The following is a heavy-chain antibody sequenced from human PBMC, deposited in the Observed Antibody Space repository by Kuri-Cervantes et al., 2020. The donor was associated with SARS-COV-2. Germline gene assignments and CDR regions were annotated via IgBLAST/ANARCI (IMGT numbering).Heavy chain of an antibody. J-gene: IGHJ5*02. CDR1: GYTFTGYY. V-gene: IGHV1-2*02. CDR3: ARDTLTTVVPAAPGDWFGP. CDR2: INPNSGGT. D-gene: IGHD2-2*01. Sequence: ASVKVSCKASGYTFTGYYMHWVRQAPGQGLEWMGWINPNSGGTNYAQKFQGRVTMTRDTSISTAYMELRSLRSDDTAVYYCARDTLTTVVPAAPGDWFGPWGQGTLVTVSS.